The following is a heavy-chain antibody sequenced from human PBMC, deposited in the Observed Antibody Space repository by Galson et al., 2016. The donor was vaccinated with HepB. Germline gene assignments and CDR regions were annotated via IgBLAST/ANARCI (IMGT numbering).Heavy chain of an antibody. CDR2: IWYDGSQK. CDR3: ARDSGYNHVDY. V-gene: IGHV3-33*01. D-gene: IGHD1-1*01. J-gene: IGHJ4*02. Sequence: SLRLSCAASGFIFSGSGMHWVRQAPGKGLEWLAVIWYDGSQKYYIDSVKGRFTISRDNSKNMLYLEMNNLRDEDTAVYYCARDSGYNHVDYWGQGTLVTVSS. CDR1: GFIFSGSG.